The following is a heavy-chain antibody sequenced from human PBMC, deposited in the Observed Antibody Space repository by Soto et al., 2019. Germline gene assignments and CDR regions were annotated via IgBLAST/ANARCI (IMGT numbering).Heavy chain of an antibody. CDR2: INPNGGST. J-gene: IGHJ6*03. Sequence: QVQLVQSGAEVKKPGASVKVSCKASGYTFINYYIHWVRQAPGQGLEWMGVINPNGGSTVYAQKFQARVTLTSDTSTSTVYVELSSLRSDDTAVYFCVRATAASQRDYSYHYYLHIWGKGTTVTVSS. V-gene: IGHV1-46*03. CDR3: VRATAASQRDYSYHYYLHI. D-gene: IGHD6-6*01. CDR1: GYTFINYY.